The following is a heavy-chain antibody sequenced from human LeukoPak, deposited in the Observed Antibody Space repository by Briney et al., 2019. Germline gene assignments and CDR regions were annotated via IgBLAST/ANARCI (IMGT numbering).Heavy chain of an antibody. CDR1: GFTFSNAW. V-gene: IGHV3-15*01. CDR3: TRAGVQYRDY. CDR2: IKSRTDGGKT. D-gene: IGHD4-11*01. J-gene: IGHJ4*02. Sequence: PGGSLRLSCAASGFTFSNAWMIWVRQAPGRGRECVGHIKSRTDGGKTDYAASVNDRFTISRDDSQNKLYLQMNSLKADDTAVYYCTRAGVQYRDYWGQGTLVTVSS.